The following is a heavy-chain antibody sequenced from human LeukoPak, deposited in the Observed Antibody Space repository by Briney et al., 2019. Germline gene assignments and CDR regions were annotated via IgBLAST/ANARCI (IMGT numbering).Heavy chain of an antibody. CDR1: GGSISSYC. CDR3: ARRNLHPNLQPRRDAFDI. J-gene: IGHJ3*02. CDR2: IYYSGST. Sequence: SETLSLTCTVSGGSISSYCWSWIRQPPGKGLEWIGYIYYSGSTNYNPSLKSRVTISVDTSKNQFSLKLSSVTAADTAVYYCARRNLHPNLQPRRDAFDIWSQGTMVTVSS. D-gene: IGHD1-1*01. V-gene: IGHV4-59*08.